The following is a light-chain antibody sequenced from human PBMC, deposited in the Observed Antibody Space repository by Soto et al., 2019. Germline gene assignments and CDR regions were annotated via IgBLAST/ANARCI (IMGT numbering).Light chain of an antibody. J-gene: IGKJ1*01. CDR3: QQYGNVPRT. CDR2: GAS. V-gene: IGKV3-20*01. CDR1: QSINNNF. Sequence: EIVLTQSPGTLSLSPGERATLSCRASQSINNNFLAWYQQRPGQAPRLLIYGASTRAAGIPDRFSGSGSGRDFPLTVSRLEPEDFAVFYCQQYGNVPRTFGQGTRVEV.